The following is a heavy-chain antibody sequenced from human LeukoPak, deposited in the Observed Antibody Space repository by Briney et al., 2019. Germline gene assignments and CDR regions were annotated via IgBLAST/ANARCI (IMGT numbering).Heavy chain of an antibody. Sequence: GESLKISCKGSGYSFTSYWIAWVRQMPGKGLEWMGIIYPADSDTKYSPSFQGQVTISAAKSISTAYLQWSSLKASDTAMYYCARRGSSWYVDWGQGTLVTVSS. CDR3: ARRGSSWYVD. CDR1: GYSFTSYW. V-gene: IGHV5-51*01. J-gene: IGHJ4*02. D-gene: IGHD6-13*01. CDR2: IYPADSDT.